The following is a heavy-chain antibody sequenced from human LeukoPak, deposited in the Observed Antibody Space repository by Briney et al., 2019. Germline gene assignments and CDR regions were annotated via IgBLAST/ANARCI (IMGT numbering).Heavy chain of an antibody. CDR3: ASQSYGLFHY. D-gene: IGHD4-17*01. Sequence: GRSLRLSCAASGFTFSSHAIHWVRQAPGKGLEWVANINTDGSKKSYVDSVRGRFTISRDNAKNSLYLQMDSLRAEDTALYYCASQSYGLFHYWGQGNLVTVSS. J-gene: IGHJ4*02. CDR2: INTDGSKK. CDR1: GFTFSSHA. V-gene: IGHV3-7*03.